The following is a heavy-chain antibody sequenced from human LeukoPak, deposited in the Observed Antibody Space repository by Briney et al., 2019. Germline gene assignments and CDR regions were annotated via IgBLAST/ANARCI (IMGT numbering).Heavy chain of an antibody. Sequence: ASVKVSCKASGYTFTSYYMHWVRQAPGQGREWMGIINPSGGSTSYAQKFQGRVTMTRDTSTSTVYMELSSLRSEDTAVYYCARDLRAVVVSLKFDPWGQGTLVTVSS. V-gene: IGHV1-46*01. CDR3: ARDLRAVVVSLKFDP. CDR2: INPSGGST. D-gene: IGHD2-15*01. CDR1: GYTFTSYY. J-gene: IGHJ5*02.